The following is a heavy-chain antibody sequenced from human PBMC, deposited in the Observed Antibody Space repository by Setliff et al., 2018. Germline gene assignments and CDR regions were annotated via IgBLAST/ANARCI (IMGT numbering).Heavy chain of an antibody. J-gene: IGHJ6*03. CDR3: VREGVDSRSSTDYRYYMDV. D-gene: IGHD3-22*01. CDR1: GGTFSGYG. V-gene: IGHV1-69*05. CDR2: TIPIFGTT. Sequence: ASVKVSCKASGGTFSGYGISWVRQAPGQGLEWMGGTIPIFGTTDYAQKFRGRVTIITDESTSTAFMQLSSLRSEDTAVYYCVREGVDSRSSTDYRYYMDVWGKGTTVTVSS.